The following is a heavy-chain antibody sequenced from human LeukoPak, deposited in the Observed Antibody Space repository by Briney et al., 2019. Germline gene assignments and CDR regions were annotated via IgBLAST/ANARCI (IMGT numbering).Heavy chain of an antibody. V-gene: IGHV4-34*01. J-gene: IGHJ6*03. CDR3: ARGTPYYYSYFIDV. Sequence: SETLSLTCAVHGGSFGGYYWTWIRQPPGKGLEWIGEVNQSGGTDYNPSLKSRVTISVDTSKNQFSLKVNSVTAADTAVYYCARGTPYYYSYFIDVWAKGTTVTVSS. CDR1: GGSFGGYY. CDR2: VNQSGGT.